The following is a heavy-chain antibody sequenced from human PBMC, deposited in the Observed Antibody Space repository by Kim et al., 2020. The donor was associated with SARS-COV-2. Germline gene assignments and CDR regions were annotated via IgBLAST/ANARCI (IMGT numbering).Heavy chain of an antibody. CDR3: ARDPDGDWYYGMDV. CDR2: INPDNGNT. D-gene: IGHD4-17*01. Sequence: ASVKVSCKSSGYTFTSYTIHWVRQAPGQRLEWMGWINPDNGNTKYSQKFQGRVTITRDTSARTAYMELSSLRSEDTAVYYCARDPDGDWYYGMDVWGQGTTVTVS. CDR1: GYTFTSYT. V-gene: IGHV1-3*01. J-gene: IGHJ6*02.